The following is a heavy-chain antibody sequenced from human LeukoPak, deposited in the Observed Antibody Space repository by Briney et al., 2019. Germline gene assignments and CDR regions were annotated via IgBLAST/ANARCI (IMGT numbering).Heavy chain of an antibody. CDR2: INPGGGST. Sequence: GASVKVSCKASGYTFTGYYMHWVRQAPGQGLEWMGIINPGGGSTSYAQKFQGRVTMTRDTSTSTVYMELSSLRSEDTAVYYCARERGKAFDYWGQGTLVTVSS. D-gene: IGHD4-23*01. CDR3: ARERGKAFDY. J-gene: IGHJ4*02. V-gene: IGHV1-46*01. CDR1: GYTFTGYY.